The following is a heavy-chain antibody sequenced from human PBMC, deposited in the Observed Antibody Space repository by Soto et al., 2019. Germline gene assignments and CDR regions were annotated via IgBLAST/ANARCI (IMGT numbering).Heavy chain of an antibody. CDR2: IYSGGST. D-gene: IGHD3-22*01. Sequence: EVQLVESGGGLIQPGGSLRLSCATSGFTVSSNCMSWVRQAPGKGLEWVSVIYSGGSTYYADSVKGRFTISRDNSENTLYLQMNSLRAEDTAVYYCARDRVESGYPEYFQHWGQGTLVTVST. V-gene: IGHV3-53*01. CDR1: GFTVSSNC. J-gene: IGHJ1*01. CDR3: ARDRVESGYPEYFQH.